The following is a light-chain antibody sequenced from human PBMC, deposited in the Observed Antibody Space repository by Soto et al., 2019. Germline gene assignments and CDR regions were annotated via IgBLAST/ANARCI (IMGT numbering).Light chain of an antibody. Sequence: EIVLTQSPGTPSLSPGERATLSCRASQSVPSDLLAWYQQKPGQAPRLVIYAASRRATGIPDRFSGSGSGTDFTLAISRLEPEDFVVYFCHQYGRSPQTFGQGTKLDIK. CDR1: QSVPSDL. CDR2: AAS. J-gene: IGKJ2*01. V-gene: IGKV3-20*01. CDR3: HQYGRSPQT.